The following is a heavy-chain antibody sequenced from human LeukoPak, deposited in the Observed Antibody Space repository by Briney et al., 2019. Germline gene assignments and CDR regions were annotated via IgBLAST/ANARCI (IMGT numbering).Heavy chain of an antibody. CDR3: AFSPLGDNYGFPY. CDR2: LSEGGDTA. J-gene: IGHJ4*02. Sequence: PGRSLRLSCAGSGFTFSSYVMHWVRQAPGRGLEWVSSLSEGGDTAYYADSVKGRFTIYRDNSRDTLYLQVNSLRADDTAPYYCAFSPLGDNYGFPYWGQGALVIVSS. CDR1: GFTFSSYV. D-gene: IGHD5-18*01. V-gene: IGHV3-23*01.